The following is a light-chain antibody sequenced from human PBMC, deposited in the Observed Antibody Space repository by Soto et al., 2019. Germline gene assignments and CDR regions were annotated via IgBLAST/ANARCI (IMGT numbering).Light chain of an antibody. V-gene: IGKV3D-7*01. CDR1: QSVGSSN. CDR3: QQDYNLLT. CDR2: GAS. J-gene: IGKJ4*01. Sequence: EIVFTHSPVTLSRSPXXXSTXALRASQSVGSSNLSWYQQKPGQAPRLLIYGASTRATGIPARFSGSGSGTDFTLTISSLQPEDFAVYYCQQDYNLLTFGGGTKVDIK.